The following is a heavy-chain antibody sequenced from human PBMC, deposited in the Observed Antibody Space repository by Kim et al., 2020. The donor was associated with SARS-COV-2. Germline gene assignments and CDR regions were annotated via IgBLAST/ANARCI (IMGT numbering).Heavy chain of an antibody. Sequence: GGSLRLSCSASGFTFSNYLLNWVRQAPGKGLEWVSAIKGGGGNTFYADSVKGRFTISRDNPKNTLYLQMNSLRAEDTAIYYCAKSQASYFNDALDVWGRGTIVTASS. CDR2: IKGGGGNT. V-gene: IGHV3-23*01. CDR3: AKSQASYFNDALDV. D-gene: IGHD3-10*01. J-gene: IGHJ3*01. CDR1: GFTFSNYL.